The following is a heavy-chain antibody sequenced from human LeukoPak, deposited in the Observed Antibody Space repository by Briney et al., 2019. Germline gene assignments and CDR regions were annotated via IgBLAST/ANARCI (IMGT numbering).Heavy chain of an antibody. CDR2: ISYEGANT. CDR3: ARDTANYFDISGYFDY. Sequence: GGSLRLSCAASGFAFSPYAMHWVRQAPGKGLEGVAVISYEGANTYYTDAVKGRFTISRDNSKNTLYLQMNSLKAEDTAVYYCARDTANYFDISGYFDYWGQGTLVTVSS. D-gene: IGHD3-22*01. CDR1: GFAFSPYA. V-gene: IGHV3-30*04. J-gene: IGHJ4*02.